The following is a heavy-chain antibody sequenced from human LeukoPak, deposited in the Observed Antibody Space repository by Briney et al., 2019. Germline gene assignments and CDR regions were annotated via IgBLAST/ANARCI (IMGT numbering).Heavy chain of an antibody. D-gene: IGHD5-24*01. CDR3: ARGMAVYYYYGMDV. V-gene: IGHV4-34*01. J-gene: IGHJ6*02. CDR1: GGSFSGYY. CDR2: INHSGGT. Sequence: KPSETLSLTCAVYGGSFSGYYWSWIRQPPGKGLEWIGEINHSGGTNYNPSLKSRVTISVDTSKNQFSLKLSSVTAADTAVYYCARGMAVYYYYGMDVWGQGTTVTVSS.